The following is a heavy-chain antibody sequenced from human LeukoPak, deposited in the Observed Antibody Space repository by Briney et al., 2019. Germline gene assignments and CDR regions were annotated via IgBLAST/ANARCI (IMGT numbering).Heavy chain of an antibody. CDR3: ARGGVVPAAPFDY. V-gene: IGHV1-69*05. CDR1: GGTFISYA. D-gene: IGHD2-2*01. Sequence: ASVKVSCKASGGTFISYAISWVRQAPGQGLEWMGGIIPIFGTANYAQKFQGRVTITTDESTSTAYMELSSLRSEDTAVYYCARGGVVPAAPFDYWGQGTLVTVSS. CDR2: IIPIFGTA. J-gene: IGHJ4*02.